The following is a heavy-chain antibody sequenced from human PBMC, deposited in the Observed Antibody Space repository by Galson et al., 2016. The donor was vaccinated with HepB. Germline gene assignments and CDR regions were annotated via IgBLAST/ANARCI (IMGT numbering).Heavy chain of an antibody. CDR3: ARSFSGRVFEY. CDR2: IKVMGST. J-gene: IGHJ4*02. V-gene: IGHV4-34*01. D-gene: IGHD6-19*01. CDR1: GGSISGYY. Sequence: SETLSLTCAVFGGSISGYYWSWIRQPPGKGREWIGEIKVMGSTNYNPSLKSRVTISVNTSKNQFSLKLSSVTAADTAVYYCARSFSGRVFEYWGQGSLASVSS.